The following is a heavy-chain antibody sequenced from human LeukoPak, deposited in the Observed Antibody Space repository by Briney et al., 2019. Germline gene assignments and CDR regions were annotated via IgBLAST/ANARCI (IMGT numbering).Heavy chain of an antibody. CDR3: ASGVYDFWSGYPNPYYYYGMDV. D-gene: IGHD3-3*01. V-gene: IGHV1-69*04. CDR2: IIPILGIA. Sequence: SVKVSCKASGGTFSSYAISWVRQAPGQGLEWMGRIIPILGIANDAQKFQGRVTITADKSTSTAYMELSSLRPEDTAVYYCASGVYDFWSGYPNPYYYYGMDVWGQGTTVTVSS. CDR1: GGTFSSYA. J-gene: IGHJ6*02.